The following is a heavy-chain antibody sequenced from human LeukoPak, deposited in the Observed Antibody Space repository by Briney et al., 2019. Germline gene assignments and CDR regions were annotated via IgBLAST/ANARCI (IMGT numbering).Heavy chain of an antibody. Sequence: GGSLRLSCAASGFTVSSNYMSWVRQAPGKGLEWVSVIYSGGSTYYADSVQGRFTISRDNSKNTLYLQMNSPRAEETGGYYWVRGEMATITGGFDYWGQGTLVTVSS. CDR3: VRGEMATITGGFDY. CDR1: GFTVSSNY. D-gene: IGHD5-24*01. CDR2: IYSGGST. J-gene: IGHJ4*01. V-gene: IGHV3-53*01.